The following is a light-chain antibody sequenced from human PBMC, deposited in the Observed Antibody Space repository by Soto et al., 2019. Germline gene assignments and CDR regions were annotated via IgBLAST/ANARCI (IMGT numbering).Light chain of an antibody. CDR2: SNN. CDR1: SSNIGSNT. J-gene: IGLJ1*01. Sequence: QSVLTQPPSASGTPGQRVTISCSGSSSNIGSNTVNWYQQLPGTAPKLLIYSNNQRPSGVPDRFSGSKSGTSASLAISGLQSDDEADYYCAVWDDSLNGLEVFGTGTKVTVL. CDR3: AVWDDSLNGLEV. V-gene: IGLV1-44*01.